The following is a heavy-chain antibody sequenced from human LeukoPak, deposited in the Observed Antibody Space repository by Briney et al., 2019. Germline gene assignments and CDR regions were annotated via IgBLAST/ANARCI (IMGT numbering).Heavy chain of an antibody. CDR3: ASTIFGVVRAFDI. J-gene: IGHJ3*02. V-gene: IGHV3-30-3*01. Sequence: QPGGSLRLSCAASGFTFSSYAMHWVRQAPGKGLEWVAVISYDGSNKYYADSVKGRFTISRDNSKNTLYLQMNSLRAEDTAVYYCASTIFGVVRAFDIWGQGTMVTVSS. D-gene: IGHD3-3*01. CDR2: ISYDGSNK. CDR1: GFTFSSYA.